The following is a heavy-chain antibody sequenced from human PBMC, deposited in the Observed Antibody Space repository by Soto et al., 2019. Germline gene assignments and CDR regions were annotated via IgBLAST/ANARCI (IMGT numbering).Heavy chain of an antibody. CDR1: GGSISRNY. CDR3: VRLTPFMDRGVIINWNFDL. CDR2: IFYDGST. J-gene: IGHJ2*01. V-gene: IGHV4-59*01. D-gene: IGHD3-10*01. Sequence: QVQLQESGPGLVKPSETLSLTCTVSGGSISRNYWSWIRQPPGKGLEWIGYIFYDGSTDYKPSPKSRVTISVDTSKNQFSLRLSSVTAADTAVYYCVRLTPFMDRGVIINWNFDLWGRGTLVTVSS.